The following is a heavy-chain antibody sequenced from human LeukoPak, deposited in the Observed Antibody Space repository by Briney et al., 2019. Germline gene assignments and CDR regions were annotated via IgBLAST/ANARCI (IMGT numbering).Heavy chain of an antibody. CDR2: INHSRST. V-gene: IGHV4-34*01. CDR1: GGSFSGYY. Sequence: SETLSLTCAVSGGSFSGYYWSWIRQPPGKGLEWIGEINHSRSTNYNPSLKSRVTISVDTSKNQFSLKLSSVTAADTALYYCARGGGDSGYYYDYWGQGILVTVSS. CDR3: ARGGGDSGYYYDY. D-gene: IGHD1-14*01. J-gene: IGHJ4*02.